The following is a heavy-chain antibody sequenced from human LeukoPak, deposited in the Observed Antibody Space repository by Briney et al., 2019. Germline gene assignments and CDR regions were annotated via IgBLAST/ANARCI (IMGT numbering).Heavy chain of an antibody. CDR1: GFTFSSYG. CDR3: AKEGGGSGSYYNEYYFDY. CDR2: ISGSGGST. J-gene: IGHJ4*02. D-gene: IGHD3-10*01. V-gene: IGHV3-23*01. Sequence: PGGSLRLSCAASGFTFSSYGMSWVRQAPGKGLEWVSAISGSGGSTYYADSVKGRFTISRDNSKNTLYLQMNSLRAEDTAVYYCAKEGGGSGSYYNEYYFDYWGQGTLVTVSS.